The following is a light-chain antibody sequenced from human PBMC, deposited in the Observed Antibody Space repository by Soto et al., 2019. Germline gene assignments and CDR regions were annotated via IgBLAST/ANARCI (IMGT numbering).Light chain of an antibody. CDR1: QSISSY. Sequence: DMHISQCPSSHSTSVGDRVTITCRASQSISSYLSWYQQKPGKAPKRLIYVGSTLQSGVPSRFSGSGSGTDFTLTISSLQPEDFATYFCQKTYTTPFAFGGGTKVYIK. CDR3: QKTYTTPFA. J-gene: IGKJ4*01. V-gene: IGKV1-39*01. CDR2: VGS.